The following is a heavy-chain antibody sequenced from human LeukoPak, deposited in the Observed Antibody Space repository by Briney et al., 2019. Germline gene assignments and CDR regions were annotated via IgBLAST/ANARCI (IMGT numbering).Heavy chain of an antibody. D-gene: IGHD3-22*01. V-gene: IGHV3-9*01. CDR3: AKDRAWVNYYYYGMDV. CDR2: ISWNSGSI. CDR1: GFTFDDYA. J-gene: IGHJ6*02. Sequence: GGSLRLSCAASGFTFDDYAMHWVRQAPGKGLEWVSGISWNSGSIGYADSVKGRFTISRDNSKNTLYLQMNSLRAEDTAVYYCAKDRAWVNYYYYGMDVWGQGTTVTVSS.